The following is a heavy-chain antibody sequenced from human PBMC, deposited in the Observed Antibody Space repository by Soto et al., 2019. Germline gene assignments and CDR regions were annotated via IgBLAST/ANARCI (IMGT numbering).Heavy chain of an antibody. CDR2: IVVGSGNT. Sequence: ASVKVSCKASGFTFTSSAVQWVRQARGQRLEWIGWIVVGSGNTNYARKFQERVTITRDMSTSTAYMELSSLRSEDTAVYYCAAGGGKTNDYYYYGMDVWGQGTTVTVSS. D-gene: IGHD3-10*01. CDR3: AAGGGKTNDYYYYGMDV. V-gene: IGHV1-58*01. CDR1: GFTFTSSA. J-gene: IGHJ6*02.